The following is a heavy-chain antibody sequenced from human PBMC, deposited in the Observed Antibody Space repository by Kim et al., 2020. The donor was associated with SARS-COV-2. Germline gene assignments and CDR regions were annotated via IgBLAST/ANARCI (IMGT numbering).Heavy chain of an antibody. D-gene: IGHD6-13*01. Sequence: SVKVSCKASGGTFSSYAISWVRQAPGQGLEXXGRIXXILGXXNYAQKFQGRVTSTXDNSTSTASXELSSXRSEDTAVYXCARSGIAAAGTWGXFDYWXQXTLVXVSS. V-gene: IGHV1-69*04. CDR1: GGTFSSYA. J-gene: IGHJ4*02. CDR3: ARSGIAAAGTWGXFDY. CDR2: IXXILGXX.